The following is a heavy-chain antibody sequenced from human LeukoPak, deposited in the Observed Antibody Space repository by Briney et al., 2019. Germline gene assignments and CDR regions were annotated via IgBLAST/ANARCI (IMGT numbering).Heavy chain of an antibody. CDR1: GFTFSNYW. CDR3: AKDWFDP. V-gene: IGHV3-7*01. CDR2: IKQDGSEK. Sequence: GGSLRLSCAASGFTFSNYWMSWVRQAPGKGLEWVANIKQDGSEKYYVDSVKGRFTISRDNSKNTLYLQMNSLRAEDTAVYYCAKDWFDPWGQGTLVTVSS. J-gene: IGHJ5*02.